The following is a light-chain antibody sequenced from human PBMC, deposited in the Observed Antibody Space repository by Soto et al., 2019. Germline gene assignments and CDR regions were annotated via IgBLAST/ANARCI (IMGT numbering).Light chain of an antibody. Sequence: AIQVTPSPSALSASVGDRGTITCRASQGIRSALGWYQQKPGKVPKLLIYAASTLQSGVPSRFSGSGSGRDFTLTISSLQPEDFATYYCLLDYAYFWAFGQGIKGDIK. CDR2: AAS. J-gene: IGKJ1*01. CDR3: LLDYAYFWA. CDR1: QGIRSA. V-gene: IGKV1-6*01.